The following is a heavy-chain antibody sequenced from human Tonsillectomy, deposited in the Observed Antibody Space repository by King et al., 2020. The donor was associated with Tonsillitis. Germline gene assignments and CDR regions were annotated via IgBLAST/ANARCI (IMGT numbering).Heavy chain of an antibody. Sequence: VQLVESGGGLVQPGGSLRLSCAASGFTFSSYSMNWVRQAPGKGLEWVSYISRSSSNIYYADSVKGRFTISRDNAKSSLYLQMNSLRAEDTAVYYCARDVYSSGWRDPEYFQHWGQGTLVIVSS. D-gene: IGHD6-19*01. CDR1: GFTFSSYS. J-gene: IGHJ1*01. CDR3: ARDVYSSGWRDPEYFQH. V-gene: IGHV3-48*01. CDR2: ISRSSSNI.